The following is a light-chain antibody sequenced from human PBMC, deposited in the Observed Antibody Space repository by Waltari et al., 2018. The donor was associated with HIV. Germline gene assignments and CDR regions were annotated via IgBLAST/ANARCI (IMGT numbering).Light chain of an antibody. CDR1: SSNIGAGYL. V-gene: IGLV1-40*01. Sequence: QSVLTQPPSVSGAPGQRVTISCTGSSSNIGAGYLVHWYQQLPGTAPNLLIYGNSNRPSGVPDRFSGSKSGTSASLAITGLQAEDEADYHCQSHDSSLSGYVFGTGTKVTVL. CDR3: QSHDSSLSGYV. CDR2: GNS. J-gene: IGLJ1*01.